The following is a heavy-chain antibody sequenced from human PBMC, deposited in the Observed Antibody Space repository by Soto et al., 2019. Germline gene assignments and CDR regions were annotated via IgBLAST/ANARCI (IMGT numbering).Heavy chain of an antibody. V-gene: IGHV3-11*01. J-gene: IGHJ6*03. CDR1: GFTFSDYY. CDR3: ARVPAVADIYYYYMDV. D-gene: IGHD6-19*01. Sequence: GGSLRLSCAASGFTFSDYYMSWIRQAPGKGLEWVSYISSSGSTIYYADSVKGRFTISRDNAKNSLYLQMNSLRAEDTAVYYCARVPAVADIYYYYMDVWGKGTTVTVSS. CDR2: ISSSGSTI.